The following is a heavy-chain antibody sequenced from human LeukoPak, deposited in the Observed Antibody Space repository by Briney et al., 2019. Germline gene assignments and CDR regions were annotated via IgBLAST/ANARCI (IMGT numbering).Heavy chain of an antibody. CDR3: TRRVFGSSWRDY. Sequence: SETLSLTCTVSGGSISSNSYYWGWIRQPPGKGLEWIGKIYYSGSTSYNPSLKSRVTISVDTSRHQFSLKLSSMTSPDTAVYYCTRRVFGSSWRDYWGQGTLVTVSS. CDR2: IYYSGST. J-gene: IGHJ4*02. CDR1: GGSISSNSYY. V-gene: IGHV4-39*01. D-gene: IGHD6-13*01.